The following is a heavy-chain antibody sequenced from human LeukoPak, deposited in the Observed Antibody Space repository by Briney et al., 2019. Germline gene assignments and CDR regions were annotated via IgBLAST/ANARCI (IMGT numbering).Heavy chain of an antibody. CDR2: IYYSGST. D-gene: IGHD2-2*01. V-gene: IGHV4-39*01. Sequence: PSETLSLTCTVSGGSISSSIYYWGWIRQPPGKGLEWIGSIYYSGSTYYNPSLKSRVIISVDTSKNQFSLKLKSVTAADMAVYYCARLADCSSTSCYAHWGQGTLVTVSS. J-gene: IGHJ4*02. CDR1: GGSISSSIYY. CDR3: ARLADCSSTSCYAH.